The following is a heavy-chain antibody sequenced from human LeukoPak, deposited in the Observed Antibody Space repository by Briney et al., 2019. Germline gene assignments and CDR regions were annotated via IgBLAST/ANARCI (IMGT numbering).Heavy chain of an antibody. V-gene: IGHV4-34*01. CDR2: INHSGSI. Sequence: SETLSLTCAVYGGSFSGYYWSWIRQPPGKGLEWIGEINHSGSINYNPSLKSRVTISVDTSKNQFSLKLSSVTAADTAVYYCAGIPGYCSSTSCPPAREDYWGQGTLVTVSS. CDR1: GGSFSGYY. J-gene: IGHJ4*02. CDR3: AGIPGYCSSTSCPPAREDY. D-gene: IGHD2-2*01.